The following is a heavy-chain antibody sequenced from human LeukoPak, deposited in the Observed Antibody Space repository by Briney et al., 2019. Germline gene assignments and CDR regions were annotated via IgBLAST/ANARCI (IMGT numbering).Heavy chain of an antibody. V-gene: IGHV3-23*01. CDR2: ISGSGGTT. Sequence: GGSLRLSCAASGFTFSSYGMSWVRQAPGKGLEWVSAISGSGGTTYYAGSVKGRFTISRDNSKNTLYLQMNSLRAEDTAVYYCARNPTVTTMMGWFDPWGQGTLVTVSS. D-gene: IGHD4-17*01. J-gene: IGHJ5*02. CDR3: ARNPTVTTMMGWFDP. CDR1: GFTFSSYG.